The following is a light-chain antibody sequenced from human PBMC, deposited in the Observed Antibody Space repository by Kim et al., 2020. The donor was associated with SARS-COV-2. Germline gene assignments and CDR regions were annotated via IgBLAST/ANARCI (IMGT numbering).Light chain of an antibody. CDR3: QQYNSYSWT. V-gene: IGKV1-5*03. Sequence: ASVGDRVTITRRASQNISYWLAWYQQKPGKAPKLLIYKESISVSGVPSRFSGSGFGTEFTLAISSLQPADSATYYCQQYNSYSWTFGQGTKVDIK. J-gene: IGKJ1*01. CDR1: QNISYW. CDR2: KES.